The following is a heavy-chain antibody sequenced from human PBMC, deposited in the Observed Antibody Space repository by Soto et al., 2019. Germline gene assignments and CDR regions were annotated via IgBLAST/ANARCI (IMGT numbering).Heavy chain of an antibody. D-gene: IGHD4-17*01. V-gene: IGHV3-33*01. CDR1: GFTFSSYG. J-gene: IGHJ3*02. CDR3: ARDHAMTTVTTAWGAFDI. Sequence: GGSLRLSCAASGFTFSSYGMHWVRQAPGKGLEWVAVIWYDGSNKYYADSVKGRFTISRENSRNTLYLQMNSLRAEDTAVYYCARDHAMTTVTTAWGAFDIWGQGTMVTVSS. CDR2: IWYDGSNK.